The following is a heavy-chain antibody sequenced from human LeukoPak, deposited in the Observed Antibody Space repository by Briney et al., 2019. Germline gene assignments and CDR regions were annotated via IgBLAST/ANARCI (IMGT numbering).Heavy chain of an antibody. D-gene: IGHD3-3*01. CDR2: IIPIFGTA. Sequence: GASVKVSCKASGGTFSSYAISWVRQAPGQGLEWMGRIIPIFGTANYAQKFQGRVTITTDESTSTAYMELSSLRSEDTAVYYCARAGHYDFWSGYSPSQRYFDLWGRGTLVTVSS. CDR1: GGTFSSYA. J-gene: IGHJ2*01. CDR3: ARAGHYDFWSGYSPSQRYFDL. V-gene: IGHV1-69*05.